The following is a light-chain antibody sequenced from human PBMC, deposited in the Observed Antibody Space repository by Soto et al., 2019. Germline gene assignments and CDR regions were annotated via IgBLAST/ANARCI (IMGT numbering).Light chain of an antibody. CDR1: EGINTG. V-gene: IGKV1-13*02. CDR2: ETS. CDR3: QQFSAYPFT. Sequence: AIQLTQSPSSLSASVGDRVSITGRASEGINTGVAWYQQKPWKSPKLLIYETSNLESGVSLRFSGTGYGTQFSLNIGGLEPEDFATYHCQQFSAYPFTFGGGTTVEIK. J-gene: IGKJ4*01.